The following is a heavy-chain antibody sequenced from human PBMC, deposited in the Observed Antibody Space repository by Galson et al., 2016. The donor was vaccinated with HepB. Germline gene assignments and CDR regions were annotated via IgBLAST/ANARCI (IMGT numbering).Heavy chain of an antibody. V-gene: IGHV3-30-3*01. D-gene: IGHD1-1*01. Sequence: SLRLSCADSGFFFRSYAMNWVRQAPGKGLEWLAVISNDGSNKYFADSVKGRFTISRDNSKNTLYLQMNSLRAEDTAVYYCARFIASPWNDYYYYGMDVWGRGTTVTVSS. J-gene: IGHJ6*04. CDR3: ARFIASPWNDYYYYGMDV. CDR1: GFFFRSYA. CDR2: ISNDGSNK.